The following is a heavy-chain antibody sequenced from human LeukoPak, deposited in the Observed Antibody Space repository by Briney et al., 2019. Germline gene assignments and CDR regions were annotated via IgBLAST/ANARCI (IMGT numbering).Heavy chain of an antibody. Sequence: SETLSLTCTVSGGSISSYYWSWIRQPPGKGLEWIGYIYYSGSTNYNPSLKSRVTISVDTSKNQFSLKLSSVTAADTAVYYCARGRRDGYNPIAHYSDYWGQGTLVTVSS. CDR1: GGSISSYY. J-gene: IGHJ4*02. CDR3: ARGRRDGYNPIAHYSDY. CDR2: IYYSGST. V-gene: IGHV4-59*01. D-gene: IGHD5-24*01.